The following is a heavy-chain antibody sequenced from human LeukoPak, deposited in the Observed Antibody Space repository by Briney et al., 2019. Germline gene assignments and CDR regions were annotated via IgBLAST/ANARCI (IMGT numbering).Heavy chain of an antibody. D-gene: IGHD1-1*01. CDR1: GGSISNYY. CDR2: IYYSGST. J-gene: IGHJ4*02. CDR3: ARGYDNWNDSCPYFDY. V-gene: IGHV4-59*12. Sequence: SETLSLTCTVSGGSISNYYWSWIRQPPGKGLEWIGYIYYSGSTNYNPSLKSRVTISVDTSKNQFSLKLSSVTAADTAVYYCARGYDNWNDSCPYFDYWGQGTLVTVSS.